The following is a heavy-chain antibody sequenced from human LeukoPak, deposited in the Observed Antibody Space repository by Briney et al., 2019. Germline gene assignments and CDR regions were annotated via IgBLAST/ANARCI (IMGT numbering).Heavy chain of an antibody. V-gene: IGHV1-24*01. CDR2: FDPEDGET. CDR1: GYTLTELS. J-gene: IGHJ4*02. Sequence: VASVKVSCKVSGYTLTELSMHWVRQAPGKGLEWMGGFDPEDGETIYAQKFQGRVTITADKSTSTAYMELSSLRSEDTAVYYCASDTATEGGYWGQGTLVTVSS. D-gene: IGHD5-18*01. CDR3: ASDTATEGGY.